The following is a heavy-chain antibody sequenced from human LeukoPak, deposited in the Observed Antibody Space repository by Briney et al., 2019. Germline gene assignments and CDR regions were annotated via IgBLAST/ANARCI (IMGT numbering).Heavy chain of an antibody. Sequence: GGSLRLSCAASGFTFRTYWMHWVRQAPGKGLEWVAVISYDGSNKYYADSVKGRFTISRDNSKNTLYLQMNSLRAEDTAVYYCARDRKGALNYGMDVWGQGTTVTVSS. CDR1: GFTFRTYW. V-gene: IGHV3-30*03. CDR2: ISYDGSNK. CDR3: ARDRKGALNYGMDV. J-gene: IGHJ6*02.